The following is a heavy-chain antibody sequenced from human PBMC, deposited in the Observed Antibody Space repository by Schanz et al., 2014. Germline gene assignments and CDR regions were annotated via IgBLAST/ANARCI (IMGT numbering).Heavy chain of an antibody. Sequence: EVHLVESGGGLVQPGGSLRLSCAASGITFSSHSFNWVRQAPGKGLEWISYITYNGGTIYYADSVKGRFTISRDNAENALYLQMNSLRAEDTAVYYCAKSLESCPGGRCSRGYFDYWGQGTLVTVSS. D-gene: IGHD2-8*02. CDR3: AKSLESCPGGRCSRGYFDY. V-gene: IGHV3-48*01. CDR1: GITFSSHS. CDR2: ITYNGGTI. J-gene: IGHJ4*02.